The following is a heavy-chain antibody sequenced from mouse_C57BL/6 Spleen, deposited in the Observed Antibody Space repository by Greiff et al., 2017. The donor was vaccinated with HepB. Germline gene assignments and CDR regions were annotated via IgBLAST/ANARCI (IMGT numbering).Heavy chain of an antibody. V-gene: IGHV1-26*01. CDR1: GYTFTDYY. Sequence: EVQLQQSGPELVKPGASVKISCKASGYTFTDYYMNWVKQSHGKSLEWIGDINPNNGGTSYNQKFKGKATLTVDKSSSTAYMERRSLTSEDSAVYYCAKMKDYYAMDYWGQGTSVTVSS. J-gene: IGHJ4*01. CDR2: INPNNGGT. CDR3: AKMKDYYAMDY.